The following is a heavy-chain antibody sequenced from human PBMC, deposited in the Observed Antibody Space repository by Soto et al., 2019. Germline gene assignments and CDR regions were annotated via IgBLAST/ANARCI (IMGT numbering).Heavy chain of an antibody. Sequence: GASVKVCCEASGNTFTSHYMHWVRQPPAQGLERMRIINPSGGSRNYAQKFQGRVTMTRDTSTSTVYMDLSSLRSDDTAVYYCARDVGAYCGDDCYSAYYYGMDVWGPGTAVTVSS. V-gene: IGHV1-46*01. CDR2: INPSGGSR. J-gene: IGHJ6*02. CDR1: GNTFTSHY. D-gene: IGHD2-21*02. CDR3: ARDVGAYCGDDCYSAYYYGMDV.